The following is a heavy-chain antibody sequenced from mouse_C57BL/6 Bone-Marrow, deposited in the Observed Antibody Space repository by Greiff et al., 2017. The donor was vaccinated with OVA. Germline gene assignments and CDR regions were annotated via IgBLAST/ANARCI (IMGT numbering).Heavy chain of an antibody. CDR1: GYTFTDYN. J-gene: IGHJ2*01. V-gene: IGHV1-18*01. D-gene: IGHD1-1*01. Sequence: EVKLMESGPELVKPGASVKIPCKASGYTFTDYNMDWVKQSHGKSLEWIGDINPNNGGTIYNQKFKGKATLTVDKSSSTAYMALRSLTSEDTAVYYCARSSTVVAYYYFAYWGQGTTLTVSS. CDR3: ARSSTVVAYYYFAY. CDR2: INPNNGGT.